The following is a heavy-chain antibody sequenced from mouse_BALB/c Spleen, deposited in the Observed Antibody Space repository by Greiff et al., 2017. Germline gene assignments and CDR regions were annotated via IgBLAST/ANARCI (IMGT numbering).Heavy chain of an antibody. V-gene: IGHV5-9-3*01. D-gene: IGHD1-1*01. CDR2: ISSGGSYT. Sequence: EVQRVESGGGLVKPGGSLKLSCAASGFTFSSYAMSWVRQTPEKRLEWVATISSGGSYTYYPDSVKGRFTISRDNAKNTLYLQMSSLRSEDTAMYYCARSITTVVGYFDVWGAGTTVTVSS. J-gene: IGHJ1*01. CDR1: GFTFSSYA. CDR3: ARSITTVVGYFDV.